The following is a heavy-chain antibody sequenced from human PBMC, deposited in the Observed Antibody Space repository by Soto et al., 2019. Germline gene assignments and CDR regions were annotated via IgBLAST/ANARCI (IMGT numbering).Heavy chain of an antibody. D-gene: IGHD2-2*01. Sequence: EVQLVESGGGLVKPGGSLRLSCAASGFTFSSYSMNWVRQAPGKGLEWVSSISSSSSYIYYADSVKGRFTISTDNAKNSLYLQMNSLRAEDTAVYYCASGCSSTSCYRTGYYYYYYMDVWGKGTTVTVSS. J-gene: IGHJ6*03. CDR1: GFTFSSYS. CDR2: ISSSSSYI. CDR3: ASGCSSTSCYRTGYYYYYYMDV. V-gene: IGHV3-21*01.